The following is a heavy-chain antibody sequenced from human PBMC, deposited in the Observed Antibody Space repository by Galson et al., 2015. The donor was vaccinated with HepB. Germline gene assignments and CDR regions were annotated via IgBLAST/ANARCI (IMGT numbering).Heavy chain of an antibody. CDR3: AKIHEDGAGYFDY. Sequence: SLRLSCAASGFTFSSYGMHWVRQAPGKGLEWVAVISYDGSNKYYADSVKGRFTISRDNSKNTLYLQMNSLRAEDTAVYYCAKIHEDGAGYFDYWGQGTLVTVSS. D-gene: IGHD6-19*01. CDR1: GFTFSSYG. V-gene: IGHV3-30*18. CDR2: ISYDGSNK. J-gene: IGHJ4*02.